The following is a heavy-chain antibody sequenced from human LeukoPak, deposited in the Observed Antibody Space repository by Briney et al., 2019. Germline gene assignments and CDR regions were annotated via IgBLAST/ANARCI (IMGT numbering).Heavy chain of an antibody. Sequence: SETLSLTCTVSGGSISSSNYYWGWIRQPPGKGLEWIGNIYDSGSTYYDPSLKSRVTISVDTSKNQFSLKLSSVTAADTAVYYCARGAVSGYSYGVERFMFDYWGQGTLVTVSS. CDR2: IYDSGST. CDR1: GGSISSSNYY. V-gene: IGHV4-39*07. J-gene: IGHJ4*02. CDR3: ARGAVSGYSYGVERFMFDY. D-gene: IGHD5-18*01.